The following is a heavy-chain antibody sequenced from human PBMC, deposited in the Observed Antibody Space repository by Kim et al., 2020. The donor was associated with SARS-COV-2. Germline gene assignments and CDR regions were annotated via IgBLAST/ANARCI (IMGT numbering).Heavy chain of an antibody. J-gene: IGHJ4*02. D-gene: IGHD3-9*01. V-gene: IGHV4-59*01. CDR3: ARAVRLRYFDWLYRYYFDY. Sequence: SRVTISVDTSKNQFSRKLSSVTAADTAVYYCARAVRLRYFDWLYRYYFDYWGQGTLVTVSS.